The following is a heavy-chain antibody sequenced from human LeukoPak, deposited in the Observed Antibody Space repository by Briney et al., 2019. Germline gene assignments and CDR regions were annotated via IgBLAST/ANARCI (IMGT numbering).Heavy chain of an antibody. CDR1: GYSISSGYY. J-gene: IGHJ4*02. D-gene: IGHD1-26*01. CDR3: ARGMGATTYFDY. V-gene: IGHV4-38-2*02. CDR2: IYHSGST. Sequence: PSETLSLTCTVSGYSISSGYYWGWIRQPPGKGLEWIGSIYHSGSTYYNPSLKSRVTISVDTSRNQFSLKLSSVTAADTAVYYCARGMGATTYFDYWGQGTLVTVSS.